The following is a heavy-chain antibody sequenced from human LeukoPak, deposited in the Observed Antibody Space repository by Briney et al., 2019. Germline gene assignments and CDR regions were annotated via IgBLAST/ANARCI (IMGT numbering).Heavy chain of an antibody. J-gene: IGHJ4*02. Sequence: ASVKVSCKASGYTFTGYYMHWVRQAPGQGLEWMGWINPNSGGTNYAQKFQGRVTMTRDTSISAAYMELSRLRSDDTAVYYCARTVLQLWNPFDYWGQGTLVTVSS. V-gene: IGHV1-2*02. CDR3: ARTVLQLWNPFDY. D-gene: IGHD5-18*01. CDR1: GYTFTGYY. CDR2: INPNSGGT.